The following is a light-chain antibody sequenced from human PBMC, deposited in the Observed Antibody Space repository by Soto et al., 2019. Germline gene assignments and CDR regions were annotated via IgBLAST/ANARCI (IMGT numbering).Light chain of an antibody. J-gene: IGKJ4*01. CDR1: QSVSTN. CDR2: GAS. Sequence: DIVLTQSPVTVSVSPGERATLSCRASQSVSTNLAWYQHKLGQAPRLLIYGASTRVTGIPARFSGSGSGTDFTLTINYLKSEDFGTYYCQHYKNRLPPVTFGGGTTVEI. CDR3: QHYKNRLPPVT. V-gene: IGKV3-15*01.